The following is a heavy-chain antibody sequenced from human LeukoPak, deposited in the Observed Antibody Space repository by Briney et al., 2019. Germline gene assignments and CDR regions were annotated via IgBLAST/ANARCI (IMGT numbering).Heavy chain of an antibody. J-gene: IGHJ4*02. CDR1: GFTFSSYS. CDR3: ARAPNSWQLSY. V-gene: IGHV3-48*04. Sequence: GESLRLSCAASGFTFSSYSMNWVRQAPGKGLEWVSYISSSSSTIYYADSVKGRFTISRDNAKNSLYLQMNSLRAEDTAVYYCARAPNSWQLSYWGQGTLVTVSS. CDR2: ISSSSSTI. D-gene: IGHD4-23*01.